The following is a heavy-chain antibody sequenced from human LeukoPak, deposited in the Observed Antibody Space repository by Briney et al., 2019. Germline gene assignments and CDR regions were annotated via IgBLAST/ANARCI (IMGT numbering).Heavy chain of an antibody. CDR2: IYTSGST. D-gene: IGHD3-3*01. Sequence: SETLSLTCTVSGGSISSGSYYWSWIRQPAGKGLEWIGRIYTSGSTNYNPSLKSRVTISVDTSKYQFSLKLSSVTAADTAVYYCARDPGFGFWSHRYFDLWGRGTLVTVSS. J-gene: IGHJ2*01. CDR1: GGSISSGSYY. CDR3: ARDPGFGFWSHRYFDL. V-gene: IGHV4-61*02.